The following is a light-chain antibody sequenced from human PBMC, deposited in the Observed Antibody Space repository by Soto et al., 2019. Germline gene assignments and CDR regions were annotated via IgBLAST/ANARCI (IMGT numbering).Light chain of an antibody. CDR2: DVS. CDR3: SSYTSSSTLVV. J-gene: IGLJ2*01. CDR1: SSDVGGYNY. V-gene: IGLV2-14*01. Sequence: ALTQPASVSGSPGQSITISCTGTSSDVGGYNYASWYQQHPGKAPKLMIYDVSNRPSGVSNRFSGSKSGNTASLTISGLQAEDEADYYCSSYTSSSTLVVFGGGTQLTVL.